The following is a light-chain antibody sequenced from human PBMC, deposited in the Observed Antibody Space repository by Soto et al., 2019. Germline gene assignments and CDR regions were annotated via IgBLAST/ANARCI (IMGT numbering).Light chain of an antibody. CDR2: GAS. CDR3: QQYGTLPLT. Sequence: EIVMTQSPATLSVSPGERATLSCRASQYIDYLAWYQHRRGQAPRLLLSGASTRAPGIPDRFSGSGSGTDFTLTISRLEPEDFAVYYCQQYGTLPLTFGGGTKVDIK. V-gene: IGKV3-20*01. CDR1: QYIDY. J-gene: IGKJ4*01.